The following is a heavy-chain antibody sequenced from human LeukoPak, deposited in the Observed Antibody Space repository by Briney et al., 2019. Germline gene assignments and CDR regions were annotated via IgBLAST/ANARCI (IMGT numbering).Heavy chain of an antibody. CDR3: ARANMVRGIKKHFDC. V-gene: IGHV4-59*01. CDR1: GGSISSYY. Sequence: SETLSLTCTVSGGSISSYYWSWIRQPPGKGLEWIGYIYYSGSTNYNPSLKSRVTISVDTSKNQFSLKLSSVTAADTAVYYCARANMVRGIKKHFDCWGQGSLVTVSS. CDR2: IYYSGST. D-gene: IGHD3-10*01. J-gene: IGHJ4*02.